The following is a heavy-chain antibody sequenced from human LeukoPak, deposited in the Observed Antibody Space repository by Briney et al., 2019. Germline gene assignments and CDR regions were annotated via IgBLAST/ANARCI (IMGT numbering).Heavy chain of an antibody. V-gene: IGHV4-59*01. CDR1: GGSISSYH. CDR2: MYYTGVA. D-gene: IGHD5-18*01. J-gene: IGHJ4*02. CDR3: TTIKRGDIFGYFDF. Sequence: SETLSLTCTFSGGSISSYHWNWIRQTPGKGLEWIGYMYYTGVANYNPSLKSRVAISVDSSKNQFSLKVTSVTAADTAIYYCTTIKRGDIFGYFDFWGQGALVTVSS.